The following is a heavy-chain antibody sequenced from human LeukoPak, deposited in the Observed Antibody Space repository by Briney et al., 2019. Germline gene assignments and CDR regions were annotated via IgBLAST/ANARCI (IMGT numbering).Heavy chain of an antibody. CDR2: INHSGST. CDR3: ARDRRRDGYNWGYYYGMDV. V-gene: IGHV4-34*01. CDR1: GGSFSGYY. J-gene: IGHJ6*02. D-gene: IGHD5-24*01. Sequence: SETLSLTCAVYGGSFSGYYWSWIRQPPGKGLEWIGEINHSGSTNYNPSLKSRVTISVDTSKNQFSLKLSSVTAADTAVYYCARDRRRDGYNWGYYYGMDVWGQGTTVTVSS.